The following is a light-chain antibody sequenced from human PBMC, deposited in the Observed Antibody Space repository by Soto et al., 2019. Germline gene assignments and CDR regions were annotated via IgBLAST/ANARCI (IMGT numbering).Light chain of an antibody. V-gene: IGLV1-47*01. Sequence: QSALTQPPSASGTPGQRVTISCSGSSSNIESNYVYWYQLLPGTAPPLLIYMNNQRPSGVPDRFSGSQSGTSASLAISALRSEDEADYYCKVWDDSLRGRLFGGGTKVTVL. CDR2: MNN. CDR1: SSNIESNY. J-gene: IGLJ2*01. CDR3: KVWDDSLRGRL.